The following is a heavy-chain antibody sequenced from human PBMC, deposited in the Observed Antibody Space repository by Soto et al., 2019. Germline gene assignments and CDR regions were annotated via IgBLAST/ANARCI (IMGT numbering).Heavy chain of an antibody. J-gene: IGHJ4*02. CDR3: ESTLRGGSYDF. CDR2: IYYTGST. V-gene: IGHV4-39*01. CDR1: GGPISSRNYY. D-gene: IGHD3-10*01. Sequence: TETLSLTCTVSGGPISSRNYYWGWIRQPPGKGLEWIGSIYYTGSTSYNPSLRSRVTISVDTSRNQFSLTLNSVKAADKAVYYFESTLRGGSYDFWCQGILVNVSS.